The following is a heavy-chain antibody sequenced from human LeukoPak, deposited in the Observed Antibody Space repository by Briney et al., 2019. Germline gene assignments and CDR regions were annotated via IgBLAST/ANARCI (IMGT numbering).Heavy chain of an antibody. J-gene: IGHJ4*02. CDR1: GFTFSDYF. D-gene: IGHD1-1*01. Sequence: GGSLRLSCAASGFTFSDYFMGWLRQVPGKGLEWLSYISNSGTTVYYADSVKGRFSISRDNAKNSLNLQMNSLRTEDTAVYFCARTGPLKYYFDYWGQRARVTVSS. CDR2: ISNSGTTV. CDR3: ARTGPLKYYFDY. V-gene: IGHV3-11*01.